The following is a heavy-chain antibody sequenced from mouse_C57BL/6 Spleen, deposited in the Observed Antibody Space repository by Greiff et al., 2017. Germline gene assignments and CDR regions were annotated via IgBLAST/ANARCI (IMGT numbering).Heavy chain of an antibody. CDR1: GYTFTSYW. CDR2: IYPGSGST. D-gene: IGHD3-2*02. CDR3: ARMNSSGYLAWFAY. V-gene: IGHV1-55*01. J-gene: IGHJ3*01. Sequence: QVQLQQSGAELVKPGASVKMSCKASGYTFTSYWITWVKQRPGQGLEWIGDIYPGSGSTNYNEKFKSKATLTVDTSSSTSYMQLSSLTSEDSAVYDCARMNSSGYLAWFAYWGQGTMVTVSA.